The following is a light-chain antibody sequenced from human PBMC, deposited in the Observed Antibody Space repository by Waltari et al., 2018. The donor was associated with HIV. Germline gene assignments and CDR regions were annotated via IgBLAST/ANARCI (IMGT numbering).Light chain of an antibody. J-gene: IGKJ5*01. V-gene: IGKV3D-15*01. CDR3: QQYYKWPLT. CDR1: QSVSSK. Sequence: TLSVSPGERATLSCRASQSVSSKLAWYQQKPGQAPRLLIYGASTRSTGIPGRFSGSESGTEFILTISSLQSEDCAVYYCQQYYKWPLTFGQGTRLEIK. CDR2: GAS.